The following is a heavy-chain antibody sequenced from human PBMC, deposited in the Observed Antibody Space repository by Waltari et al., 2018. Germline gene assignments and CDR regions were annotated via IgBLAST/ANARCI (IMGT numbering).Heavy chain of an antibody. D-gene: IGHD2-2*01. J-gene: IGHJ4*02. CDR1: GFTFSSYW. CDR2: IKQDGSEK. Sequence: EVQLVESGGGLVQPGGSLRLSCAASGFTFSSYWMSWVRQAPGKGLEWVANIKQDGSEKYDVDSVKGRFTISRDNAKNSLYLQMNSLRAEDTAVYYCARAGARSSRLGGVALFDYWGQGTLVTVSS. V-gene: IGHV3-7*04. CDR3: ARAGARSSRLGGVALFDY.